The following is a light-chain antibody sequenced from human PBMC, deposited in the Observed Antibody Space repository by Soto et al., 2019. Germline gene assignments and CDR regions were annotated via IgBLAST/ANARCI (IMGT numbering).Light chain of an antibody. CDR2: EVN. V-gene: IGLV2-14*01. J-gene: IGLJ1*01. CDR1: STDVGGYKY. CDR3: SSFSSSSTPYV. Sequence: QSVLPQPASVSGSPGQSITISCTGTSTDVGGYKYVSWYQQHPGTAPKLMIFEVNGRPSGVSDRFSGSKSGNTASLTISGLQPEDEADYYCSSFSSSSTPYVFGTGTKVTVL.